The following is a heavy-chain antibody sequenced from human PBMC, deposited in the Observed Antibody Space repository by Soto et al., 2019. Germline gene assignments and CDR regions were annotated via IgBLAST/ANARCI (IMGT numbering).Heavy chain of an antibody. CDR1: GFTVSSNY. V-gene: IGHV3-53*04. D-gene: IGHD3-10*01. CDR2: IYSGGST. CDR3: ARDKTRGSYAFDI. Sequence: GGSLRLSCAASGFTVSSNYMSWVRQAPGKGLEWVSVIYSGGSTYYADSVKGRFTISRHNSKNTLYLQMNSLRAEDTAVYYCARDKTRGSYAFDIWGQGTMVTVSS. J-gene: IGHJ3*02.